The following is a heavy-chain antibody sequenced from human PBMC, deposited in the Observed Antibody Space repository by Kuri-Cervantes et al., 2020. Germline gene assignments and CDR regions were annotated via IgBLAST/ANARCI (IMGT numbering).Heavy chain of an antibody. J-gene: IGHJ5*02. V-gene: IGHV4-4*07. CDR3: ARGGPYDFWSGYGENWFDP. D-gene: IGHD3-3*01. Sequence: GSLRLSCTVSGGSVSSYYWSWIRQPAGKRLEWIGRIYTSRSTNYNPSLKSRVTMSVDTSKNQISLKLTSVTAADTAVYYCARGGPYDFWSGYGENWFDPWGQGTLVTVSS. CDR2: IYTSRST. CDR1: GGSVSSYY.